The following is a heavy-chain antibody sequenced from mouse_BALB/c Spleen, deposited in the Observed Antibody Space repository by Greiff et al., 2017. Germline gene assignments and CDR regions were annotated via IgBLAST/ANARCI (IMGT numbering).Heavy chain of an antibody. CDR3: ARNYRYDVYAMDY. CDR2: INPYNGDT. Sequence: VQLKESGPELVKPGASVKISCKASGYSFTGYFMNWVMQSHGKSLEWIGRINPYNGDTFYNQKFKGKATLTVDKSSSTAHMELRSLASEDSAVYYCARNYRYDVYAMDYWGQGTSVTVSS. CDR1: GYSFTGYF. V-gene: IGHV1-20*02. D-gene: IGHD2-14*01. J-gene: IGHJ4*01.